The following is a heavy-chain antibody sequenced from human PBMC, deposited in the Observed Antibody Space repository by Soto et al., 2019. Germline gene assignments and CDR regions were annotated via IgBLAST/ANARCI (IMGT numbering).Heavy chain of an antibody. V-gene: IGHV1-46*01. CDR3: AREAVAGLFDY. CDR1: GYTFSNYY. CDR2: INPNDGTT. J-gene: IGHJ4*02. D-gene: IGHD6-19*01. Sequence: ASVKVSCKASGYTFSNYYIQWVRQAPGQGLEWMGIINPNDGTTSYALKFRGRVTMSRDTSTSTVYMELSSLRSEDTAVYYCAREAVAGLFDYWGQGTLVTVSS.